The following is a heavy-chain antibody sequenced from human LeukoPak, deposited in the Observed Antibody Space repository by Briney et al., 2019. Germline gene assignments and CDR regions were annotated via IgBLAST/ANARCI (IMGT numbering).Heavy chain of an antibody. J-gene: IGHJ4*02. CDR3: TTATGYTYGKLPYFDY. V-gene: IGHV3-15*07. D-gene: IGHD5-18*01. CDR1: GFTFSNAW. CDR2: FKSKVDGGTT. Sequence: TGGSLRLSCAASGFTFSNAWMNWVRQAPGKGLEWVGRFKSKVDGGTTDYAAPVKGRITISRDDSKNMLYLQLNSLTTEDTAVYYCTTATGYTYGKLPYFDYWGQGTLVTVSS.